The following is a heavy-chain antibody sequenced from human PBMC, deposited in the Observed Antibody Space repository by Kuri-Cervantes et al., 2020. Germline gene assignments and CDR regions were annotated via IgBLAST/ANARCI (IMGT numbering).Heavy chain of an antibody. CDR1: GYTFTGYY. J-gene: IGHJ6*02. CDR2: INPNSGGT. V-gene: IGHV1-2*02. CDR3: ARAKVSATTVVLRGYYYGMDV. Sequence: ASVKVSCKASGYTFTGYYMHWVRQAPGQGLEWMGWINPNSGGTNYAQKFQGRVTMTRDTSISTAYMELRRLRSDDTAVYYCARAKVSATTVVLRGYYYGMDVWGQGTTVTVSS. D-gene: IGHD4-23*01.